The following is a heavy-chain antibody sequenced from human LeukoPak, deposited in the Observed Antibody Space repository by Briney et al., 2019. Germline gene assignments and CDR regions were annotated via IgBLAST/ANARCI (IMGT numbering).Heavy chain of an antibody. J-gene: IGHJ5*02. V-gene: IGHV3-7*05. CDR2: INHDGSEI. CDR1: EFTFTSYW. Sequence: PGGSLRLSCAASEFTFTSYWMSWVRQAPGKGLEWVANINHDGSEIYYVASVEGRFTISRDNAKESLFLQMNSLTADDTAVYYCARARNFDLWGQGTLVTVSS. CDR3: ARARNFDL.